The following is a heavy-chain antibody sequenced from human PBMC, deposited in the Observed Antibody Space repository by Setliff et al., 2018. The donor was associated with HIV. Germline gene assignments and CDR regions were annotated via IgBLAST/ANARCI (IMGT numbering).Heavy chain of an antibody. Sequence: SETLSLTCTVSGYSISSGYYWGWIRQPPGKGLEWIGSIYHSGSTYYDPSLKSRVTISADTSRNGFSLNLNSVTAADTAVYFCARASGAKYYYGMDVWGQGTTVTVSS. CDR2: IYHSGST. D-gene: IGHD1-26*01. CDR1: GYSISSGYY. J-gene: IGHJ6*02. V-gene: IGHV4-38-2*02. CDR3: ARASGAKYYYGMDV.